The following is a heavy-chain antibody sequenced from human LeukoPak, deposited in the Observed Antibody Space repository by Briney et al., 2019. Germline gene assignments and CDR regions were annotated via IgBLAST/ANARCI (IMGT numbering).Heavy chain of an antibody. V-gene: IGHV3-21*01. Sequence: GGSLRLSCAASGFTFSSYSMNWVRQAPGKGLEWVSSISSSSSYIYYADSVKGRFTISRDNAKNSLYLQMNSLRAEDTAVYYCARDQDSGDIAAAGWGTLIQNYYYYYGMDVWGQGTTVTVSS. CDR2: ISSSSSYI. D-gene: IGHD6-13*01. CDR1: GFTFSSYS. CDR3: ARDQDSGDIAAAGWGTLIQNYYYYYGMDV. J-gene: IGHJ6*02.